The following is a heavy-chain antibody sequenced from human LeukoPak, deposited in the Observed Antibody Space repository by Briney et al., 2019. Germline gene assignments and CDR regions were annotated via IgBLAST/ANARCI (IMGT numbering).Heavy chain of an antibody. Sequence: PGGSLRLSCAAPGFTFSSYGMHWVRQAPGKGLEWVAVIWYDGSNKYYADSVKGRFTISRDNSKNTLYLQMNSLRAEDTAVYYCAKARSSGVKYYYDSSGYPFDYWGQGTLVTVSS. D-gene: IGHD3-22*01. CDR1: GFTFSSYG. CDR3: AKARSSGVKYYYDSSGYPFDY. V-gene: IGHV3-33*06. J-gene: IGHJ4*02. CDR2: IWYDGSNK.